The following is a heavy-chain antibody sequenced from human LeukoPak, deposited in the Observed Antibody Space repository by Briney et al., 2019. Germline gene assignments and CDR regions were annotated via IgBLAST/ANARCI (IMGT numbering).Heavy chain of an antibody. CDR1: GGSFSGYY. CDR3: AAWRRGSGSYYYYYGMDV. CDR2: INHSGST. Sequence: SETLSLTCAVYGGSFSGYYWRWIRQPPGKGLEWIGEINHSGSTNYNPSLKSRVTISVDTSKNQFSLKLSSVTAADTAVYYCAAWRRGSGSYYYYYGMDVWGQGTTVTVSS. D-gene: IGHD1-26*01. V-gene: IGHV4-34*01. J-gene: IGHJ6*02.